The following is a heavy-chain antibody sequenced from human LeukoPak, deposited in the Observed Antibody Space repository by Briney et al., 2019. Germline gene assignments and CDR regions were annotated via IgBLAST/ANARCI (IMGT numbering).Heavy chain of an antibody. CDR3: TRVSSLWSFDY. J-gene: IGHJ4*02. CDR1: GFTFSTYW. Sequence: GGSLRLSCAASGFTFSTYWTHWVRQTPGKGLVWVSRIRPDGSTTAYADSVKGRFTISRDNARNTLYLQLNSLGAEDTAIYYCTRVSSLWSFDYWGQGTLVTVSS. CDR2: IRPDGSTT. V-gene: IGHV3-74*01. D-gene: IGHD3-10*01.